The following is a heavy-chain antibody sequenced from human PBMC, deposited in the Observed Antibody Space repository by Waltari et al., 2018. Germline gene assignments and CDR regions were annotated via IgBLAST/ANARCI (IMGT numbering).Heavy chain of an antibody. CDR3: ARGIYDCWSGYPLDY. V-gene: IGHV1-3*03. D-gene: IGHD3-3*01. Sequence: QVQLVQSGAEVKKPGASVKVSCKASGYTFTSYAMHWVRQAPGQRLEWMGWINAGNGNTKYSQEFQGRVTITRDTSASTAYMELSSLRSEDMAVYYCARGIYDCWSGYPLDYWGQGTLVTVSS. CDR1: GYTFTSYA. CDR2: INAGNGNT. J-gene: IGHJ4*02.